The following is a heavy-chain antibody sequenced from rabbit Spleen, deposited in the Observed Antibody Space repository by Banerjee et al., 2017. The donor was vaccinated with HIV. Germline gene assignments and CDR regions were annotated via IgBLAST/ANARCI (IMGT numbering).Heavy chain of an antibody. V-gene: IGHV1S40*01. D-gene: IGHD2-1*01. CDR1: GFDFSGDY. CDR2: IYAGRSGST. CDR3: TRGDNGGGAAKF. J-gene: IGHJ3*01. Sequence: QSLEESGGDLVKPGASLTLTCTASGFDFSGDYMYWVRQAPGKGLEWIACIYAGRSGSTYYASWAKGRFTISKTSSTTVTLQMTSLTAADTATYFCTRGDNGGGAAKFWGQGTLVTVS.